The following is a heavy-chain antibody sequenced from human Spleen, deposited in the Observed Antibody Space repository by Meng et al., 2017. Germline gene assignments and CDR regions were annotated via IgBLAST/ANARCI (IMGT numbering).Heavy chain of an antibody. Sequence: QVQLQGWGAGLLKSSETLSLTCSVYVGPFSGNYWSWIRQPPGKGLEWIGEINHSGSTNYNPSLESRATISVDTSQNNLSLKLSSVTAADSAVYYCARGPTTMAHDFDYWGQGTLVTVSS. D-gene: IGHD4-11*01. CDR3: ARGPTTMAHDFDY. CDR1: VGPFSGNY. J-gene: IGHJ4*02. V-gene: IGHV4-34*02. CDR2: INHSGST.